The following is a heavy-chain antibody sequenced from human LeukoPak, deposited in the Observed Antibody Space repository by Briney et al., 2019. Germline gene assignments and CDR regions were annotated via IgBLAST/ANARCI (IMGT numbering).Heavy chain of an antibody. J-gene: IGHJ4*02. CDR2: IYPGDSDT. CDR3: ARHSPRFAVDY. Sequence: GGSLQISCKGSGYRFTSYWIGWVRQMPGKGLEWMGIIYPGDSDTRYSPSFQGQVTISADKSISTAYLKWSSLKASDTAMYYCARHSPRFAVDYWGQGTLVTVSS. D-gene: IGHD3-16*01. CDR1: GYRFTSYW. V-gene: IGHV5-51*01.